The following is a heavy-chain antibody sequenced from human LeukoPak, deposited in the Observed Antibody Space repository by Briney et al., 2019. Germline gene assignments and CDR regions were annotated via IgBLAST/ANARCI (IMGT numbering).Heavy chain of an antibody. CDR1: GGSISSGSYS. D-gene: IGHD2-2*02. V-gene: IGHV4-30-2*01. CDR3: ARVPNCSSTSCYSPYFDY. J-gene: IGHJ4*02. Sequence: PSETLSLTCAVSGGSISSGSYSWSWIRQPPGKGLEWIGYIYHSGSTYYNPSLKSRVTISVDRSKNQFSLKLSSVTAADTAVYYCARVPNCSSTSCYSPYFDYWGQGTLVTVSS. CDR2: IYHSGST.